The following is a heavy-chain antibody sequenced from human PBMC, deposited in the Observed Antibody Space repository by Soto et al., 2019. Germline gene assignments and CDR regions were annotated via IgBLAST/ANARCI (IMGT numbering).Heavy chain of an antibody. CDR1: GFSLSTSGVG. Sequence: QITLKESGPTLVKPTQTLTLTCTFAGFSLSTSGVGVGWIRQPPGKALEWLALIYGDADKRYSPSLKIRLTXSXDXXKNQVVRIMTKRDPVDTATYYCAQRRGVGGAHFDYWGQGTLVTVSS. CDR2: IYGDADK. CDR3: AQRRGVGGAHFDY. V-gene: IGHV2-5*02. J-gene: IGHJ4*02. D-gene: IGHD1-26*01.